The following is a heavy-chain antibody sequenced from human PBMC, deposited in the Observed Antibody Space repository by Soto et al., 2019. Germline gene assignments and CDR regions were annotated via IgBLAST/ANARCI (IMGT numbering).Heavy chain of an antibody. CDR2: IYWDDDK. CDR1: GFSLSTSGVG. D-gene: IGHD2-15*01. CDR3: AYLPCSGGSCYWFSFSGMDV. Sequence: QITLKESGPTLVKPTQTLTLTCTFSGFSLSTSGVGVAWIRQPPGKALEWLALIYWDDDKRYRPSLESRLTITKDPSKNPVVLTMTNMDSVDTATYSCAYLPCSGGSCYWFSFSGMDVWGQGTTVTVSS. J-gene: IGHJ6*02. V-gene: IGHV2-5*02.